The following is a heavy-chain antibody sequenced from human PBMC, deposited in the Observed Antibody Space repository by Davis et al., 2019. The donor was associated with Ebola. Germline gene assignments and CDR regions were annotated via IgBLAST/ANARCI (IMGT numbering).Heavy chain of an antibody. CDR3: AKDTSNVWFDV. CDR1: GFTVSSNY. Sequence: GGSLRLSCAASGFTVSSNYMSWVRRAPGKGLEWVSTLGTSADTYYADSVKGRFTISRDNSKNILYLQMNSLRVEDTAIYYCAKDTSNVWFDVWGQGTMVTVSS. V-gene: IGHV3-53*01. D-gene: IGHD6-19*01. CDR2: LGTSADT. J-gene: IGHJ3*01.